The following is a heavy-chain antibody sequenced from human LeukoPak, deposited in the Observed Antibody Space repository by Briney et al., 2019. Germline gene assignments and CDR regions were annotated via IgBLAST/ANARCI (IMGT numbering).Heavy chain of an antibody. J-gene: IGHJ3*02. CDR2: IHSSGST. D-gene: IGHD6-13*01. Sequence: SETLSLTCTVSGGSINSYYWTWIRQPPGKGLEWIGYIHSSGSTNYNPSLKSRVTMSVDTSKNQFSLRLSSVTAADTAVYYCAREWQLEYAFDIWGQGTMATVSS. CDR3: AREWQLEYAFDI. CDR1: GGSINSYY. V-gene: IGHV4-59*01.